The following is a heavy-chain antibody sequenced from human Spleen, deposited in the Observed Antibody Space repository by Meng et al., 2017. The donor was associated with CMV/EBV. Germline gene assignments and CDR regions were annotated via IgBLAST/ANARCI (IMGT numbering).Heavy chain of an antibody. CDR1: GFTLRSSW. D-gene: IGHD1-7*01. CDR2: IKSDGSVT. J-gene: IGHJ4*02. V-gene: IGHV3-74*01. CDR3: ARVRDGTTYYFDY. Sequence: GESLKISCAASGFTLRSSWMHWVRQAPGKGLMWVSRIKSDGSVTSYADPVKGRFTISRDDAKNTLYLQMNSLRAEDTAVYYCARVRDGTTYYFDYWGQGTLVTVSS.